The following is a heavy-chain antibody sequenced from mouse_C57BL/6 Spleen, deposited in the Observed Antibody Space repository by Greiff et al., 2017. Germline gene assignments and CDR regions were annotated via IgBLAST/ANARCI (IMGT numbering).Heavy chain of an antibody. CDR1: GYTFTSYW. D-gene: IGHD1-1*01. CDR3: AREGFYYGSIPYWYFDV. CDR2: IYPGSGST. V-gene: IGHV1-55*01. J-gene: IGHJ1*03. Sequence: QVQLQQSGAELVKPGASVKMSCKASGYTFTSYWITWVKQRPGQGLEWIGDIYPGSGSTNYNEKFQSKATLTVDTSSSTAYMQLSSLTSEDSAVYYCAREGFYYGSIPYWYFDVWGTGTTVTVSS.